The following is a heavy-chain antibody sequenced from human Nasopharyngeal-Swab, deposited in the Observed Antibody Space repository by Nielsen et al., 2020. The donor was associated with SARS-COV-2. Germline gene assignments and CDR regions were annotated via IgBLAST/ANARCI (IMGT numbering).Heavy chain of an antibody. V-gene: IGHV3-30*03. CDR3: ARDIPGGTSDFDY. Sequence: GESLKISCAASGFTFSSFGMHWVRQAPGKGLEWVAFIAHDASNEYYGDSVKGRFSISRDSSKNTLYLQMDSLRGEDTAVYYCARDIPGGTSDFDYWGLGTLVTVSS. J-gene: IGHJ4*02. D-gene: IGHD2-21*01. CDR1: GFTFSSFG. CDR2: IAHDASNE.